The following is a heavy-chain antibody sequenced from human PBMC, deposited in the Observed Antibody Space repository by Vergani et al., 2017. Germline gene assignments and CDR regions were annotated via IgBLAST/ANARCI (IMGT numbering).Heavy chain of an antibody. D-gene: IGHD1-26*01. CDR1: GFTFSNAW. CDR2: IKSKTDGGTT. Sequence: EVQLVESGGGLVKPGVSLRLSCEASGFTFSNAWMSWVRQAPGKGLEWVGRIKSKTDGGTTDYAAPVKGRFTISRDDSKNMLYLQMNSLRTEDAAEYYCTTEPSSGSYRVFDYWGQGTLVTVSS. V-gene: IGHV3-15*01. J-gene: IGHJ4*02. CDR3: TTEPSSGSYRVFDY.